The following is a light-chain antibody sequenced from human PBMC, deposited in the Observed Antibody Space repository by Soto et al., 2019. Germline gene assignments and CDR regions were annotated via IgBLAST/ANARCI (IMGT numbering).Light chain of an antibody. CDR1: SWHSSYA. V-gene: IGLV4-69*01. J-gene: IGLJ3*02. Sequence: QPVLTQSPSASASLGASVKLTCTLSSWHSSYAITWLQQQPEKGPRYLMKVNMDGSHSKGDGIPDRFSGSSSGTERYLTISSLQSEDEAHYYCQTWGAGFRVFGGGTKLTVL. CDR2: VNMDGSH. CDR3: QTWGAGFRV.